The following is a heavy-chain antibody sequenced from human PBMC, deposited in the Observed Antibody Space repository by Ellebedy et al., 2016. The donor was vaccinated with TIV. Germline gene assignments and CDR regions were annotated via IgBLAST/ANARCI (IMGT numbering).Heavy chain of an antibody. V-gene: IGHV2-70*01. Sequence: SGPTLVKPTQTLPLTSTFSGFSPSTSGMCVSWIRLPPGTALERLALIDWDYDKYYSPSLKTRLTISKDTSENQVVLRMTNMDPVDSATYYCARIAAGYSYGYGAFDVWGQGTVVTVSS. D-gene: IGHD5-18*01. J-gene: IGHJ3*01. CDR1: GFSPSTSGMC. CDR2: IDWDYDK. CDR3: ARIAAGYSYGYGAFDV.